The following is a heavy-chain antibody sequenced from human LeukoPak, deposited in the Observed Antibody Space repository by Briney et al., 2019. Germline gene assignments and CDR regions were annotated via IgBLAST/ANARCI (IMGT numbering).Heavy chain of an antibody. Sequence: PGGSLRLSCAASGFTFSSYWMSWVRQAPGKGLEWVANIKQDGKEKYYVDSVEGQFTISRDTAKNTLFLQMNSLRADDTAVYYCARGWGDCSSVSCYTGGDVFDVWGPGTLVTVSS. CDR1: GFTFSSYW. CDR3: ARGWGDCSSVSCYTGGDVFDV. V-gene: IGHV3-7*01. CDR2: IKQDGKEK. J-gene: IGHJ3*01. D-gene: IGHD2-2*02.